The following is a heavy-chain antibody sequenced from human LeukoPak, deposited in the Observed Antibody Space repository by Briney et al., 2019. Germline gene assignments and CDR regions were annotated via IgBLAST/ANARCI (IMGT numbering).Heavy chain of an antibody. V-gene: IGHV1-2*02. Sequence: ASLKVSCETSGYTFTDSYMHWVRQAPGQGLEWIGWINPNAGDTTYAQGFHGRVTMTRDTSISTVYMELNSLKLDDTAVYYCTREGRVGVPFDYWGQGTLVTVSS. J-gene: IGHJ4*02. CDR1: GYTFTDSY. CDR3: TREGRVGVPFDY. CDR2: INPNAGDT. D-gene: IGHD2-15*01.